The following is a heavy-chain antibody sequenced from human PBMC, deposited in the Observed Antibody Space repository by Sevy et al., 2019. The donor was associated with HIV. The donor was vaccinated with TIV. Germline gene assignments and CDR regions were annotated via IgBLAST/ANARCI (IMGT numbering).Heavy chain of an antibody. D-gene: IGHD5-18*01. Sequence: GGSLRLSCAASGFTFSSYWMSWVRQAPGKGLEWVATMKEDGSEKSYVDSVKGRFTISRDNAKNSLYLQMNSLRVDDQALYYCVREGLGGFSYSLDCWGQGTLVTVSS. J-gene: IGHJ4*02. V-gene: IGHV3-7*01. CDR2: MKEDGSEK. CDR3: VREGLGGFSYSLDC. CDR1: GFTFSSYW.